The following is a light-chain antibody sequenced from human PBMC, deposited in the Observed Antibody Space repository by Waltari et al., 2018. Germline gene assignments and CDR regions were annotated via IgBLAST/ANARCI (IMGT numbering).Light chain of an antibody. CDR3: QQYSSFST. J-gene: IGKJ2*01. Sequence: DIQMTQSPSTLSASVGDSVAIPCRASQSVGTWLAWYQQKPGKGPKLLIYMASSLESGVPSRFSGSGSGTEFTLTISSLQPDDFATYSCQQYSSFSTFGQGTKVDI. CDR1: QSVGTW. CDR2: MAS. V-gene: IGKV1-5*03.